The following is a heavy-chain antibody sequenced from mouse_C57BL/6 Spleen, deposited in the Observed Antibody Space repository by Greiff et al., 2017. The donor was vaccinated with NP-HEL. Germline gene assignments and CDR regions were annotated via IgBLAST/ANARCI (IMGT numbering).Heavy chain of an antibody. V-gene: IGHV5-4*01. D-gene: IGHD1-1*01. CDR2: ISDGGSYT. Sequence: EVQLVESGGGLVKPGGSLKLSCAASGFTFSGYAMSWVRQTPEKRLEWVATISDGGSYTYYPDNVKGRFTISRDNAKNNLYLQMSYLKSEDTAMYYCARDYYGSSSYYAMDYWGQGTSVTVSS. CDR3: ARDYYGSSSYYAMDY. J-gene: IGHJ4*01. CDR1: GFTFSGYA.